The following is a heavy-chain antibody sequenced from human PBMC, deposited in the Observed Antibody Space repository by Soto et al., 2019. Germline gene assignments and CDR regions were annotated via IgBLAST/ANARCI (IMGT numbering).Heavy chain of an antibody. Sequence: EVQLVESGGGLVQPGASLRLSCEASGFTFRNYDMHWVRQGTGKGLEWVSGISAAGDPDYADSVEGRFTISRENAQNSFCLQMNSLRVGDTAVYYCARTDRDFYGLDVGGQGTTVIVSS. V-gene: IGHV3-13*05. J-gene: IGHJ6*02. CDR1: GFTFRNYD. CDR3: ARTDRDFYGLDV. CDR2: ISAAGDP.